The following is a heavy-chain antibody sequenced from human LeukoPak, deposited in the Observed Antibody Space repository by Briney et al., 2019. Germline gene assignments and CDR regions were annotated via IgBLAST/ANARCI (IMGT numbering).Heavy chain of an antibody. D-gene: IGHD2-15*01. CDR3: ARHGCSGGSCYPHFDY. CDR1: GSSFTSYW. CDR2: IDPSDSYT. Sequence: GESLKISCKGSGSSFTSYWISWVRQMPGKGLEWMGRIDPSDSYTNYSPSFQGHVTISADKSISTAYLQWSSLKASDTAMYYCARHGCSGGSCYPHFDYWGQGTLVTVSS. J-gene: IGHJ4*02. V-gene: IGHV5-10-1*01.